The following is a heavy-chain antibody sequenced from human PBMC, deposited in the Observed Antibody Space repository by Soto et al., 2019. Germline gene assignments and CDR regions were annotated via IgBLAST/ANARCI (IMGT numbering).Heavy chain of an antibody. CDR2: KYYRSKWYN. CDR1: GDSVSSNSAA. J-gene: IGHJ6*02. V-gene: IGHV6-1*01. CDR3: ERDRPELSYGMDA. Sequence: QTLSLTCAISGDSVSSNSAAWNWIRQSPSRGLAWLVRKYYRSKWYNYSAVSVKSRITIKKDTSQNQFSLQLNSVTPXDKGVYYCERDRPELSYGMDARGQRTTVTVSS. D-gene: IGHD1-26*01.